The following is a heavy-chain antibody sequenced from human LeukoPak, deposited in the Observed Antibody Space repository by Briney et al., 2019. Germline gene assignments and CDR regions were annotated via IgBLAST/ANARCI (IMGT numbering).Heavy chain of an antibody. CDR3: ARTGRNWFDP. Sequence: GESLKISCKGSGYSFINYWIGWVRQMPEKGLEWMGTIYPGDSDTRYSPSFEGQVTISADKSISTAYLQWSSLKASDTAMYYCARTGRNWFDPWGQGTLVTVSS. V-gene: IGHV5-51*01. D-gene: IGHD1-14*01. CDR2: IYPGDSDT. J-gene: IGHJ5*02. CDR1: GYSFINYW.